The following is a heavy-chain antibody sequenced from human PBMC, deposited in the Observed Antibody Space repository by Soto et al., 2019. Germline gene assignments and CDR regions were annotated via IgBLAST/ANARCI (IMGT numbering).Heavy chain of an antibody. CDR2: INAGNGNT. V-gene: IGHV1-3*01. CDR1: GYTFTSYA. J-gene: IGHJ3*02. CDR3: ARESEVVAATGAFDI. Sequence: GASVKVSCKASGYTFTSYAMHWVRQAPGQRLEWMGWINAGNGNTKYSQKFRGRVTITRDTSASTAYMELSSLRSEDTAVYYCARESEVVAATGAFDIWGQGTMVTVSS. D-gene: IGHD2-15*01.